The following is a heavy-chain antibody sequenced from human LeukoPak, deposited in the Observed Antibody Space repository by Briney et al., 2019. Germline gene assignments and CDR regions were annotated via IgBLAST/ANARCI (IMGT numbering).Heavy chain of an antibody. CDR2: ISYDGSNK. J-gene: IGHJ4*02. D-gene: IGHD6-13*01. Sequence: GGSVRLSCAASGFTFSSYALHWVRQAPGKGLEWVAVISYDGSNKYYADSVKGRSTISRENSKNTLYLQMNSLRAVDTAVYYCARNFGPYSNILYSLDYWGQGTLVTVSS. CDR3: ARNFGPYSNILYSLDY. V-gene: IGHV3-30-3*01. CDR1: GFTFSSYA.